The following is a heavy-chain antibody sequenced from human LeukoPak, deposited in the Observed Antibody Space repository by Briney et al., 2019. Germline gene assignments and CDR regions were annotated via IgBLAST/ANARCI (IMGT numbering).Heavy chain of an antibody. CDR2: INPNSGGT. CDR1: GYTFTGYY. Sequence: ASVKVSCKASGYTFTGYYMHWVRQAPGQGLEWMGWINPNSGGTNYAQKFQGRVTMTRDTSISTAYMELSRLRSDDTAAYYCARVPYSSSWPNWFDPWGQGTLVTVSS. CDR3: ARVPYSSSWPNWFDP. V-gene: IGHV1-2*02. J-gene: IGHJ5*02. D-gene: IGHD6-13*01.